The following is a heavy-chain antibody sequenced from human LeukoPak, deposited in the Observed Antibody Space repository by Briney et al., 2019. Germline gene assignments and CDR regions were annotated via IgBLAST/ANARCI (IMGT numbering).Heavy chain of an antibody. J-gene: IGHJ4*02. CDR2: IWYDGSNK. CDR1: GFTFSHYG. D-gene: IGHD3-10*01. CDR3: VRDTSSYYFDY. Sequence: GGSLRLSCAASGFTFSHYGMHWVRQAPGKGLEWVAVIWYDGSNKYYEDSVKGRFTISRDNSKNTVDLQMNSLRAEDTAVYYCVRDTSSYYFDYWGQGNLVTVSS. V-gene: IGHV3-33*01.